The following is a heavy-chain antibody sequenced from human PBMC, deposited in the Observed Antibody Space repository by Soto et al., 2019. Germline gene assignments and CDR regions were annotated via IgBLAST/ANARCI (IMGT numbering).Heavy chain of an antibody. CDR1: GGTFSSYA. V-gene: IGHV1-69*12. CDR3: ATHPMATTTYYYGMDV. CDR2: IIPIFGTA. Sequence: QVQLVQSGAEVKKPGSSVKVSCKASGGTFSSYAISWVRQAPGQGLEWMGGIIPIFGTANYAQKFQGRVTMTADESTSTAYMELSRLRSEDTAVYYCATHPMATTTYYYGMDVWGQGTTVTVSS. J-gene: IGHJ6*02. D-gene: IGHD5-12*01.